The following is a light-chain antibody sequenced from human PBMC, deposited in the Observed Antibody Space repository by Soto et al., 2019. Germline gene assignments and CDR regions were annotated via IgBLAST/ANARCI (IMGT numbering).Light chain of an antibody. CDR3: QQYGYSPWT. CDR2: GVS. CDR1: QTGSNSY. J-gene: IGKJ1*01. Sequence: VLTQSRCTLPLSPGERATLSGRASQTGSNSYLAWYQHKSGQAPRLLIYGVSTRASGIPDRFSGSGSGTEFTLTITRLEPEDSVVYFCQQYGYSPWTFGQGTKVDNK. V-gene: IGKV3-20*01.